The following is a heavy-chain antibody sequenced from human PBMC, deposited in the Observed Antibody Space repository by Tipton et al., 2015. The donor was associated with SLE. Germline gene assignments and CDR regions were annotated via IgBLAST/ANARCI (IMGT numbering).Heavy chain of an antibody. CDR1: GGSISSGSYY. CDR2: IYTSGST. Sequence: TLSLTCTVSGGSISSGSYYWSWIRQPAGKGLEWIGHIYTSGSTNHNPSLKSRVTISVDTSKNQFSLKLSSVTAADTAVYYCASEEVAAGAFDIWGQGTMVTVSS. CDR3: ASEEVAAGAFDI. V-gene: IGHV4-61*09. J-gene: IGHJ3*02. D-gene: IGHD2-15*01.